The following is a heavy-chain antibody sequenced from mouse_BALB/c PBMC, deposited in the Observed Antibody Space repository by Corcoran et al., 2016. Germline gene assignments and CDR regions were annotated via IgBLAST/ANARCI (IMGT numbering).Heavy chain of an antibody. CDR1: GYTFTSYV. Sequence: VQLQQSVPELVKPGASVKMSCKASGYTFTSYVMHWVKQKPGQGLEWIGYINPYNDGTKYNEKFKGKATLTSDKSSSTAYMELSSLTSEDSAVYYCARDYDGYYYAMDYWGQGTSVTVSS. J-gene: IGHJ4*01. V-gene: IGHV1S136*01. D-gene: IGHD2-4*01. CDR2: INPYNDGT. CDR3: ARDYDGYYYAMDY.